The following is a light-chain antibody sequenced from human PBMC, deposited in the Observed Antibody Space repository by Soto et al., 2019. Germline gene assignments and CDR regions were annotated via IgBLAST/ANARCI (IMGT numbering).Light chain of an antibody. Sequence: DIQMNKSRSRLSACFGARVPITCRASQSISNLLAWYQQKPGKAPKFLIYDASTLESGVPSRFSGSGSGTDFTLTISSLQPEDFATYYCQQSYSTPPITFGQGTRLEIK. CDR1: QSISNL. CDR2: DAS. V-gene: IGKV1-39*01. J-gene: IGKJ5*01. CDR3: QQSYSTPPIT.